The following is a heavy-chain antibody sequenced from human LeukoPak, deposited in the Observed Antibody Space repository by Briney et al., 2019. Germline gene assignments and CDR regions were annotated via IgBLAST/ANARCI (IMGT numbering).Heavy chain of an antibody. D-gene: IGHD3-10*01. CDR2: ISSSSSYI. V-gene: IGHV3-21*01. Sequence: PGGSLRLSCAASGFTFSSYSMNWVRQATGKGPEWVSSISSSSSYIYYADSMKGRFTISRDNAKNSLYLQMNSLRAEDTAVYYCARNNWFGEFENWFDPWGQGTLVTVSS. CDR3: ARNNWFGEFENWFDP. CDR1: GFTFSSYS. J-gene: IGHJ5*02.